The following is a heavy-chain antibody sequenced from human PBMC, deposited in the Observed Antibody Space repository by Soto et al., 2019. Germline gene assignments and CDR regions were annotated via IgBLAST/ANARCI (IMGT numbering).Heavy chain of an antibody. CDR1: GFTFSSYA. V-gene: IGHV3-23*01. CDR2: ISGSGSST. D-gene: IGHD4-17*01. CDR3: AKYDYGGNSVDYFDY. J-gene: IGHJ4*02. Sequence: GGSLRLSCAASGFTFSSYAMSWVRQAPGKGLEWVSAISGSGSSTYYADSVKGRFTISRDNSKNTLYLQMNSLRAEDTAVYYCAKYDYGGNSVDYFDYWGQGTLVTVSS.